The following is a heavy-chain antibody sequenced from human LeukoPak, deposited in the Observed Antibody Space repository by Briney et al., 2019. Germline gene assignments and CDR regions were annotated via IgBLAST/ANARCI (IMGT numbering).Heavy chain of an antibody. D-gene: IGHD3-9*01. CDR1: GFTFSSYA. CDR2: ISYDGSNK. CDR3: ARERSDYDILTGYTYGAFDI. V-gene: IGHV3-30-3*01. Sequence: GGSPRLSCAASGFTFSSYAMHWVRQAPGKGLEWVAVISYDGSNKYYADSVKGRFTISRDNSKNTLYLQMNSLRAEDTAVYYCARERSDYDILTGYTYGAFDIWGQGTMVTVSS. J-gene: IGHJ3*02.